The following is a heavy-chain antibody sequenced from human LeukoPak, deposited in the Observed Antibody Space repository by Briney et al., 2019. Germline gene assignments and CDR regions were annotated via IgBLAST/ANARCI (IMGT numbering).Heavy chain of an antibody. CDR1: GFTFRDAA. Sequence: GGSLRLSCAASGFTFRDAAMTWVRQAPGKGLEWVSLISSSGANAYYADSVKGRFTISRDNSKNTLYLQMNSLRAEDTAIYYCARAGDAFDIWGQGTMVTVSS. CDR3: ARAGDAFDI. J-gene: IGHJ3*02. V-gene: IGHV3-23*01. CDR2: ISSSGANA.